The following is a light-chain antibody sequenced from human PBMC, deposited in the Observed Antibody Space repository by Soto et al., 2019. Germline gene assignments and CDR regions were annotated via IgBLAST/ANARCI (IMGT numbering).Light chain of an antibody. CDR2: GAS. J-gene: IGKJ1*01. V-gene: IGKV3-20*01. CDR1: QSVSSSY. Sequence: EIVLTQSPGALSLSPGERAILSCGASQSVSSSYLAWYQQKPGQAPRLLIYGASTRATGIPDRFSGSGSGTDFTLTISRLEPVDFAVYYCQQYGSSPRTFGQGTKVEIK. CDR3: QQYGSSPRT.